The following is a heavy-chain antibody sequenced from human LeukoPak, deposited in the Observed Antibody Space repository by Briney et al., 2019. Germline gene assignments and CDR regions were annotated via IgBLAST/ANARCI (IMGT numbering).Heavy chain of an antibody. D-gene: IGHD3-3*01. CDR3: ARVGYDFWSGYSLNWFDP. CDR2: INHSGST. Sequence: PSETLSLTCAGYGGSFSGFYWGWIRQPPGKGVEWIGEINHSGSTNYNPSLKSRVTISVDTSKNQFSLKLSSVTAADTAVYYCARVGYDFWSGYSLNWFDPWGQGTLVTVSS. CDR1: GGSFSGFY. V-gene: IGHV4-34*01. J-gene: IGHJ5*02.